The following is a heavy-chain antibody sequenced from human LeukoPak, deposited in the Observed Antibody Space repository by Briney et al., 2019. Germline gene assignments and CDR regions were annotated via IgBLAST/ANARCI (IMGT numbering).Heavy chain of an antibody. D-gene: IGHD1-26*01. V-gene: IGHV3-23*01. Sequence: GGSLRLSCAASGFTFSSYAMSWVRQAPGKGLEWVSAISGSGGSTYYADSVKGRLTISRDNSKNTLYLQMNSLRAEDTAVYYCARDIGGSYTAIDYWGQETLVTVSS. J-gene: IGHJ4*02. CDR2: ISGSGGST. CDR3: ARDIGGSYTAIDY. CDR1: GFTFSSYA.